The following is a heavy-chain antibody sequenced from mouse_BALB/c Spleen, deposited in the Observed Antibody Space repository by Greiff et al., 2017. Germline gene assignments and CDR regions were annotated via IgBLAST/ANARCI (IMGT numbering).Heavy chain of an antibody. V-gene: IGHV5-6*01. CDR3: ARVYYEYAAGAWCVH. CDR1: GFTFSSYG. Sequence: EVNVVESGGDLVKPGGSLKLSCAASGFTFSSYGMSWVRQTPDKRLEWVATISSGGSYTYYPDSVKGRFTISRDNAKNTLYLQMSSLKSEDTAMCYCARVYYEYAAGAWCVHSGHGALGSVSA. J-gene: IGHJ3*01. CDR2: ISSGGSYT. D-gene: IGHD2-4*01.